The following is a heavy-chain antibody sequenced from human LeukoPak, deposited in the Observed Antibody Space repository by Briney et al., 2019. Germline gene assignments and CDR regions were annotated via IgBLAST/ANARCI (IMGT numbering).Heavy chain of an antibody. V-gene: IGHV5-51*01. CDR2: IYPGDSGT. J-gene: IGHJ5*02. CDR3: ARRRRGYFYGPAGFDP. CDR1: GYSFTDFW. D-gene: IGHD2-2*03. Sequence: GGSLKISCKGSGYSFTDFWIGWVRQMPGRGLEWMGLIYPGDSGTRYSPSFQGHVTISVDKSISTAYLQWSSLKASDTAMYYCARRRRGYFYGPAGFDPWGQGTLVTVSS.